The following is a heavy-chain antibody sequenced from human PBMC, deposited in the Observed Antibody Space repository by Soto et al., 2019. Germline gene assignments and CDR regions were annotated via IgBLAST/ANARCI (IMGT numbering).Heavy chain of an antibody. CDR1: GFTFSSYW. J-gene: IGHJ5*02. Sequence: GGSLRLSCAASGFTFSSYWMSWARRPPGKGLEWVANIKQDGSEKYYVDSVKGRFTISRDNAKNSLYLQMNSLRAEDTAVYYCARDHGITIFGVASRFDPWGQGTLVTVSS. CDR3: ARDHGITIFGVASRFDP. D-gene: IGHD3-3*01. V-gene: IGHV3-7*03. CDR2: IKQDGSEK.